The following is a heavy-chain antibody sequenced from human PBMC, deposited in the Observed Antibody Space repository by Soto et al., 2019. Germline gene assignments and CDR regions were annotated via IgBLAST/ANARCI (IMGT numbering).Heavy chain of an antibody. Sequence: PGGSLRLSCTASGFTFYNYAMSWVRQAPGKGLEWVSTISGSGGSTPYADSVKGRFIISRGNADNTLYLQMNSLRAEDTAVYYCEKQAGYSSDPLDFWGQGILVTVSS. D-gene: IGHD6-19*01. V-gene: IGHV3-23*01. CDR3: EKQAGYSSDPLDF. J-gene: IGHJ4*02. CDR2: ISGSGGST. CDR1: GFTFYNYA.